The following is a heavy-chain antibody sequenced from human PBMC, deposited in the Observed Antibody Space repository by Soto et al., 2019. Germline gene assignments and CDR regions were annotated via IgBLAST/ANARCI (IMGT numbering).Heavy chain of an antibody. CDR2: VYCDDDT. CDR1: GFSLATTGVG. D-gene: IGHD1-20*01. V-gene: IGHV2-5*02. CDR3: ADVKITYGVTVGDEAFDV. Sequence: QITLKESGPTEVKPTETLALTCTFSGFSLATTGVGVGWVRQPPGGALEWIAVVYCDDDTRYNPSLETSLTLTKDTPKSQVALTMTDMDFVETATFYCADVKITYGVTVGDEAFDVWGQGAVVTVSS. J-gene: IGHJ3*01.